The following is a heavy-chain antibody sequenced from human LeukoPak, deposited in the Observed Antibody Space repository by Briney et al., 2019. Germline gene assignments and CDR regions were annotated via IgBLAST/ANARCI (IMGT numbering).Heavy chain of an antibody. Sequence: GRSLRLPCAASGFTFNNFGFHWVRQAPGKGLEWVSFISYDGDTKSYADSVKGRFTISRDNSKNTLYLQMNSLRDEDTGFYYCARDRIVGASFDYWGQGSLITVSS. J-gene: IGHJ4*02. CDR3: ARDRIVGASFDY. CDR2: ISYDGDTK. CDR1: GFTFNNFG. V-gene: IGHV3-30-3*01. D-gene: IGHD1-26*01.